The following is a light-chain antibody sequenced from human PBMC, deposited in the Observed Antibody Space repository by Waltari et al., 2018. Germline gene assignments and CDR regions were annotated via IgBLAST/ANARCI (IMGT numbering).Light chain of an antibody. CDR3: SSYAGSNNLV. J-gene: IGLJ2*01. V-gene: IGLV2-8*01. CDR2: EVT. Sequence: QSALTQPPSASGSPGQSVTISCTGTSSDVGDYVSWYQQHPGKAPKLMISEVTKRPSGVPDRFSSSKSGNTASLTVSGLQAEDEADYYCSSYAGSNNLVFGGGTKLTVL. CDR1: SSDVGDY.